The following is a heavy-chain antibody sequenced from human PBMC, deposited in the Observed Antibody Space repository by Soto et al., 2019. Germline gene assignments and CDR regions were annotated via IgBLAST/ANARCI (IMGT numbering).Heavy chain of an antibody. V-gene: IGHV4-39*01. CDR1: GGSISSSSYY. Sequence: SETLSLTCTVSGGSISSSSYYWGWIRQPPGKGLEWIGSIYYSGSTYYNPSLKSRVTISVDTSKNQFSLKLSSVTAADTAVYYCATPAGAYYGSGSYPTRYYYYYGMDVWGQGTTVTVSS. CDR3: ATPAGAYYGSGSYPTRYYYYYGMDV. D-gene: IGHD3-10*01. CDR2: IYYSGST. J-gene: IGHJ6*02.